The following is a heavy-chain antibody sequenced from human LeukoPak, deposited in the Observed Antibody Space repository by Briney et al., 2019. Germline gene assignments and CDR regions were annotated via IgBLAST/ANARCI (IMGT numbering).Heavy chain of an antibody. CDR1: GFTFSSYW. J-gene: IGHJ4*02. CDR2: IKQDGSEK. V-gene: IGHV3-7*01. CDR3: ARDRGLYSSSWQFDY. D-gene: IGHD6-13*01. Sequence: PGGSLRLSCAASGFTFSSYWMSWVRQAPGKGLEWVANIKQDGSEKYYVDSVKGRFTISRDNAKNSLFLQMNSLRAEDTAVYYCARDRGLYSSSWQFDYWGQGTLVTVSS.